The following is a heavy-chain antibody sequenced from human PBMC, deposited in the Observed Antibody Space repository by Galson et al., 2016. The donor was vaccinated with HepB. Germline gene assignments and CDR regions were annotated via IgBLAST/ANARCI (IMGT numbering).Heavy chain of an antibody. CDR2: ITETGSFA. V-gene: IGHV3-23*01. Sequence: SLRLSCAASGFTLSSSAMTWVRQAPGRGLESVSAITETGSFAYYADTVRGRFTLSRDTSKNTVYLQMNYLRADDTALYYCGRDYPTLTDRYPYHVDVWGKGTAVTVSS. J-gene: IGHJ6*04. D-gene: IGHD4-17*01. CDR1: GFTLSSSA. CDR3: GRDYPTLTDRYPYHVDV.